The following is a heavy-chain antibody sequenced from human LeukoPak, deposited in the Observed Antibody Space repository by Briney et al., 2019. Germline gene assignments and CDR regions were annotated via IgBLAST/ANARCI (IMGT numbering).Heavy chain of an antibody. D-gene: IGHD4-11*01. CDR2: IHYSGGIT. Sequence: PSETLSLTCTVSGGSISSYYWSWMRQPPGKGLEWIGYIHYSGGITYYNPSLKSRVTISVDRSKNQFSLKLSSVTAADTAVYYCASGALQANYFDYWGQGTLVTVSS. V-gene: IGHV4-59*12. CDR3: ASGALQANYFDY. CDR1: GGSISSYY. J-gene: IGHJ4*02.